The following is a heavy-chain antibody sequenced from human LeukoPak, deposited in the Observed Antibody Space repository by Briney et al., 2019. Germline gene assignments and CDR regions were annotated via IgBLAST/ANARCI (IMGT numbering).Heavy chain of an antibody. D-gene: IGHD6-6*01. CDR3: ARKDGDY. CDR1: GASITSFH. Sequence: SETLSLTCTVSGASITSFHWTWIRQPAGKGLEWIGLIYSSGSTIYNPSFQSRVAMSVDMTKNQLSLKLSSVTAADTAMYYCARKDGDYWGRGTLVTVSS. CDR2: IYSSGST. V-gene: IGHV4-4*07. J-gene: IGHJ4*02.